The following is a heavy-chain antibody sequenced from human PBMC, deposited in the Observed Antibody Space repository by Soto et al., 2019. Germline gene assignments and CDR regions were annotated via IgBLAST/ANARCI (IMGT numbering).Heavy chain of an antibody. Sequence: VQLVESGGGLVQPGGSLRLSCAASGFTVSSNYMSWVRQAPGKGLEWVSVIYSGGSTYYADSVKGRFPISRDNSKNTLYLQMNSLRAEDTAVYYCARAGRIAAAGTGVEYWGQGTLVPVSS. CDR3: ARAGRIAAAGTGVEY. J-gene: IGHJ4*02. V-gene: IGHV3-66*01. CDR2: IYSGGST. D-gene: IGHD6-13*01. CDR1: GFTVSSNY.